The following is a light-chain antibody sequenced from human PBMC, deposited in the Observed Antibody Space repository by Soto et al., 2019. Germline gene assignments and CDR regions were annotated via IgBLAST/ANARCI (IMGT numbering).Light chain of an antibody. CDR1: QSVSNY. CDR3: QQDLRPPLT. CDR2: AAS. J-gene: IGKJ3*01. Sequence: DIHITQSPFSRSSCLLDIVSITCRASQSVSNYLNWYQQKPGKAPTLLIYAASTLQSGVPSRISGSGSGTDFTLTISSLQPQDFATYYCQQDLRPPLTFGPGTKVDIK. V-gene: IGKV1-39*01.